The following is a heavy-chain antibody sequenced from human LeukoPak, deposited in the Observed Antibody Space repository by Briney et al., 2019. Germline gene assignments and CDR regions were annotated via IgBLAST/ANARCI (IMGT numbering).Heavy chain of an antibody. CDR3: AKSGSGYSYGYDFDY. J-gene: IGHJ4*02. D-gene: IGHD5-18*01. CDR2: ISGSGGST. V-gene: IGHV3-23*01. Sequence: GGSLRLSCAASGFTFSSYAMSWVRQAPGKGLEWVSAISGSGGSTYYADSVKGRFTISRDNSKNTLYLQMNSLRAEDTALYYCAKSGSGYSYGYDFDYWGQGTLVTVSS. CDR1: GFTFSSYA.